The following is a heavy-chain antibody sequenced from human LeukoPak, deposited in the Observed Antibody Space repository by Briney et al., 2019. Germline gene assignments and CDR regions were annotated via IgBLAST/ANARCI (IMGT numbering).Heavy chain of an antibody. CDR2: ISSISSYI. D-gene: IGHD3-10*01. V-gene: IGHV3-21*01. J-gene: IGHJ4*02. Sequence: GGSLRLSCADSGFTFRSYSMNWVRQDPGKGLEWLSSISSISSYIHYADSVKGRFTISRDNAKNSLYLQMNSLRAEDTAVYYCARVGSGTYGGYFDYWGQGTLVTVSS. CDR1: GFTFRSYS. CDR3: ARVGSGTYGGYFDY.